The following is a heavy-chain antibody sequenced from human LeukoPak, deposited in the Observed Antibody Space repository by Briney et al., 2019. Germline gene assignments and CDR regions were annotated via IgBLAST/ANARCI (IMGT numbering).Heavy chain of an antibody. Sequence: PSETLPLTCAVYGGSFSSYYWSWIRQPPGKGLEWIGEINHSGSTNYNPSLKSRVTISVDTSKNQFSLKLSSVTAADTAVYYCARGLHRLGLTDYWGQGTLVTVSS. V-gene: IGHV4-34*01. J-gene: IGHJ4*02. CDR2: INHSGST. D-gene: IGHD7-27*01. CDR1: GGSFSSYY. CDR3: ARGLHRLGLTDY.